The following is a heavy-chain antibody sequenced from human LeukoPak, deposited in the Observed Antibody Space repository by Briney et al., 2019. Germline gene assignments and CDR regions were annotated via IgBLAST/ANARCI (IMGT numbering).Heavy chain of an antibody. CDR2: IKQDGSEK. V-gene: IGHV3-7*01. J-gene: IGHJ4*02. D-gene: IGHD3-10*01. Sequence: GGSLRLSCAASGFTFSSYWMSWVRQAPGKGLEWVANIKQDGSEKYYVDSVKRRFTISRDNAKNSLYLQMNSLRAEDTAVYYCARGDGCDYYGSGSYGFDYWGQGTLVTVSS. CDR3: ARGDGCDYYGSGSYGFDY. CDR1: GFTFSSYW.